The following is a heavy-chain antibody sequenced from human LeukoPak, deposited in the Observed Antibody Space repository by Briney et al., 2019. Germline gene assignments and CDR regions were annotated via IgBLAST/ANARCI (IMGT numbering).Heavy chain of an antibody. D-gene: IGHD1-1*01. Sequence: PGGSLRLSCAASGFTFSSDAMSWVRQAPGKGLEWVSAISGSGGSTYYADSVKGRFTISRDNSKNTLYLQMNSLTADDTAIYYCAKATGTLGNWGQGTLVTVSS. CDR2: ISGSGGST. CDR3: AKATGTLGN. CDR1: GFTFSSDA. V-gene: IGHV3-23*01. J-gene: IGHJ4*02.